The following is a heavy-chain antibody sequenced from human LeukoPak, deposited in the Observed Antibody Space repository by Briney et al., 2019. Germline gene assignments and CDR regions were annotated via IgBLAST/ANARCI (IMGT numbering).Heavy chain of an antibody. CDR3: ARIGYRAPYSIDY. D-gene: IGHD6-13*01. CDR1: GYTFTDYY. V-gene: IGHV1-2*02. Sequence: ASVKVSCRASGYTFTDYYMHWVRQAPGQGLEWMGWINPNSGGTNYAQKFQGRVTMTRDTSISTAYMELSGLTSDDTAVFYCARIGYRAPYSIDYWGQGTLVTVSS. J-gene: IGHJ4*02. CDR2: INPNSGGT.